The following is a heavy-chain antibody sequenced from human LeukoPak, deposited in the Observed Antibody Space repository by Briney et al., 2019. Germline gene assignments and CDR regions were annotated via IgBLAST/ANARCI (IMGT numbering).Heavy chain of an antibody. CDR3: ARSPPTTGSLDY. Sequence: GGSLRPSCAASGFTFRSYSMNWVRQAPGKGLEWVSSISSSSSYIYYADSVKGRFTISRDNAKNSLYLQMNSLRAEDTAVYYCARSPPTTGSLDYWGQGTLVTVSS. V-gene: IGHV3-21*01. D-gene: IGHD4-17*01. CDR2: ISSSSSYI. CDR1: GFTFRSYS. J-gene: IGHJ4*02.